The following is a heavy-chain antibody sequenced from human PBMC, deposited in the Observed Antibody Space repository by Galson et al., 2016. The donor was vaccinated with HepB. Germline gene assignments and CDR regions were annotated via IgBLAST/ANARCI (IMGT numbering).Heavy chain of an antibody. CDR2: ITGTGGRT. CDR1: GFSFSSYA. V-gene: IGHV3-23*01. D-gene: IGHD1-7*01. Sequence: SLRLSCAASGFSFSSYAMSWVRQAPGKGLEWISGITGTGGRTYYADSAQGRFTISRDTSKNTLFLQLSSLRVEDTAVYYCAKDHTGSTVGWSDGMDVWGQGTRVTVSS. J-gene: IGHJ6*02. CDR3: AKDHTGSTVGWSDGMDV.